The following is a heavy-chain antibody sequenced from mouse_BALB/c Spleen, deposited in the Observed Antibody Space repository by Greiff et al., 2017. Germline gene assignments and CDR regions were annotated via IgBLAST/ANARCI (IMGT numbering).Heavy chain of an antibody. CDR2: IWAGGST. CDR1: GYSLTSYC. Sequence: QVQLKESGPGLVAPSQSLSITCTASGYSLTSYCVHWVRQPPGKGLEWLGVIWAGGSTNYDSALMSRLSISKDNSKSLVFLKMHSLQTDDTAMYYCARVGDWFAYWGQGTLVTVSA. J-gene: IGHJ3*01. CDR3: ARVGDWFAY. V-gene: IGHV2-9*02.